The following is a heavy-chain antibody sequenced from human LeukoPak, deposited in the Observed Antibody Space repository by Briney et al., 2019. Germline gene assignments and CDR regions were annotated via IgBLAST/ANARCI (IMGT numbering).Heavy chain of an antibody. CDR3: ALIPPHGGWSPYWFDP. D-gene: IGHD6-19*01. V-gene: IGHV1-18*01. J-gene: IGHJ5*02. CDR2: ISAYNGNT. CDR1: GYTFTSYG. Sequence: GASVKVSCKASGYTFTSYGISWVRQAPGQGLEWMGWISAYNGNTNYAQKLQGRVTMTTDTSTSTAYMELRSLGSDDTAVYYCALIPPHGGWSPYWFDPWGQGTLVTVSS.